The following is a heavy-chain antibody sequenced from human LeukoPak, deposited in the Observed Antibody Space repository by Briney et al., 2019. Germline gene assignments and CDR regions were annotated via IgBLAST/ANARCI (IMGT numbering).Heavy chain of an antibody. Sequence: KPGESLKISCKASGHSFTSYWIGWVRQMPGKGLEWMGIIDPSDSETRYTPSFQGQVTISVDKSLTTADLQWNSLKASDTAMYYCARQTAMGRSGDYWGQGTLVTVSS. CDR1: GHSFTSYW. CDR2: IDPSDSET. J-gene: IGHJ4*02. CDR3: ARQTAMGRSGDY. D-gene: IGHD5-18*01. V-gene: IGHV5-51*01.